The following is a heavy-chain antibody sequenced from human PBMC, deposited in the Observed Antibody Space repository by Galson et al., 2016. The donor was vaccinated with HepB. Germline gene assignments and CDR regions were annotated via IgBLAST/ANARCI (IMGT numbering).Heavy chain of an antibody. CDR3: ARDRYHSGAWFDP. V-gene: IGHV4-61*02. CDR2: LHVRERT. J-gene: IGHJ5*02. D-gene: IGHD6-19*01. Sequence: TLSLTCTVSGDSISSDNYFWTWIRQPAGKELEWLGRLHVRERTDYNPSLKSRLDISFDTSKNQFSLKLNSVTAADTAVYYCARDRYHSGAWFDPWGQGTLVTVSS. CDR1: GDSISSDNYF.